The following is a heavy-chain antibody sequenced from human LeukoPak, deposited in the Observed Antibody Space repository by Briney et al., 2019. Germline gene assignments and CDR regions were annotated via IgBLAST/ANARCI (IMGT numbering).Heavy chain of an antibody. CDR2: IYYSGTT. CDR1: GGSITRYY. CDR3: ARGGAYFDY. D-gene: IGHD3-16*01. J-gene: IGHJ4*02. Sequence: PSETLSLTCTVSGGSITRYYWTWIRQPPGKGLEWIGYIYYSGTTNCNPSLRSRVAISIDTSENHFSLKLSSVTAADTAVYFCARGGAYFDYWGQGSLVAVSS. V-gene: IGHV4-59*01.